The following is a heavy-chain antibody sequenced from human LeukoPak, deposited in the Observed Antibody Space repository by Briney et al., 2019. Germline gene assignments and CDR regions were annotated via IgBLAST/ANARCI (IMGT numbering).Heavy chain of an antibody. V-gene: IGHV1-2*02. CDR3: ARDGGDYYDSSGPPDY. CDR2: INPNSGST. Sequence: ASVKVSCKASGYTFTGYYMHWVRQAPGQGLEWMGWINPNSGSTNYAQKFQGRVTMTRDTSISTAYMELSRLRSDDTAVYYCARDGGDYYDSSGPPDYWGQGTLVTVSS. CDR1: GYTFTGYY. J-gene: IGHJ4*02. D-gene: IGHD3-22*01.